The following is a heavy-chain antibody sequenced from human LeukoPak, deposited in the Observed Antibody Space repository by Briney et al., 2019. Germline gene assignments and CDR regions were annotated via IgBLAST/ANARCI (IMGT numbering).Heavy chain of an antibody. Sequence: GGPLKISGQVSGSTFTGYSIGGVRRLHGKGLEWMGIIYPGVSDTRYSPSLQGPVSISADRSINTAYLQWSSLKASHTAMYYCARLIGGGPNYYGMDVWGQGTTVTVPS. CDR3: ARLIGGGPNYYGMDV. D-gene: IGHD3-10*01. J-gene: IGHJ6*02. CDR1: GSTFTGYS. V-gene: IGHV5-51*01. CDR2: IYPGVSDT.